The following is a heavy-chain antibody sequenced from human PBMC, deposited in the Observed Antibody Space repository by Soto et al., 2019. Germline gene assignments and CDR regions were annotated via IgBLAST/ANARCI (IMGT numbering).Heavy chain of an antibody. Sequence: PGGSLRLSCAASGFSFSSYEMNWVRQAPGKGLEWVSYIGTSGTTIYYAESVKGRFTISRDNAKNSLYLQMNSLRAEDTAIYYCARDIISIYGDYLDYWGQGTQVTVSS. CDR1: GFSFSSYE. D-gene: IGHD4-17*01. CDR2: IGTSGTTI. CDR3: ARDIISIYGDYLDY. J-gene: IGHJ4*02. V-gene: IGHV3-48*03.